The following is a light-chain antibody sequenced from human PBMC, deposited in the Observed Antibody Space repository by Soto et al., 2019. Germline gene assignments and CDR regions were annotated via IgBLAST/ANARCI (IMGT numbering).Light chain of an antibody. CDR1: QSVLYSSNNNNY. J-gene: IGKJ1*01. Sequence: DIVMTQSPDSLAVSLGERATINCKSSQSVLYSSNNNNYIAWYQQKPGQPPKLIIYWASTRESGVPDRFSGSGSGTEFTLTISSLQPDDFATYYCQQYNSYLWTFGQGTKVDIK. CDR3: QQYNSYLWT. V-gene: IGKV4-1*01. CDR2: WAS.